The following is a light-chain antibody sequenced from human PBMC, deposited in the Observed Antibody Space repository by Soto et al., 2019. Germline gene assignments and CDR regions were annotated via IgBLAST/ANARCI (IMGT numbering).Light chain of an antibody. CDR3: CSYAGSSTYV. Sequence: QSALTQPRSVSGSPAQSVTISCTGTSSDVGGSNYVSWYQQHPGKAPKLLIYDVSKRPSGVPDRFSGSKSGNTASLTISGLQAEDEADYYCCSYAGSSTYVFGTGTQLTVL. CDR1: SSDVGGSNY. J-gene: IGLJ1*01. CDR2: DVS. V-gene: IGLV2-11*01.